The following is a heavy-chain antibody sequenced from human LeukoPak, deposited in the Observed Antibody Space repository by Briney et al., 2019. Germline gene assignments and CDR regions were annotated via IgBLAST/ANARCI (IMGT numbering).Heavy chain of an antibody. V-gene: IGHV3-23*01. CDR2: ISGSGGST. CDR3: ARAKTDYYGSGIDY. CDR1: GFTFSSYA. D-gene: IGHD3-10*01. J-gene: IGHJ4*02. Sequence: GGSLRLSCAASGFTFSSYAMSWVRQAPGKGLEWVSAISGSGGSTYYADSVKGRFTISRDNSKNTLYLQMNSLRAEDTAVYYCARAKTDYYGSGIDYWGQGTLVTVSS.